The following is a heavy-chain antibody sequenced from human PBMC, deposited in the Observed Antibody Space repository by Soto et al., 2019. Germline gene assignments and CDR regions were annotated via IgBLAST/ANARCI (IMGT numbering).Heavy chain of an antibody. CDR3: ARDVDTMIVVADDAFDI. D-gene: IGHD3-22*01. CDR2: IWYDGSNK. Sequence: GGSLRLSCAASGFTFSSYGMHWVRQAPGKGLEWVAVIWYDGSNKYYADSVKGRFTISRDNSKNTLYLQMNSLRAEDTAVYYCARDVDTMIVVADDAFDIWGQGTMVTVSS. CDR1: GFTFSSYG. V-gene: IGHV3-33*01. J-gene: IGHJ3*02.